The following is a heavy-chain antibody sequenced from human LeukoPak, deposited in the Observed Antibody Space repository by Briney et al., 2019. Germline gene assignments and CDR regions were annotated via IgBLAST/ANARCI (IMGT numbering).Heavy chain of an antibody. CDR1: GGPFSTYA. D-gene: IGHD3-22*01. J-gene: IGHJ5*02. Sequence: ASVKVSCKASGGPFSTYAVSWVRQAPGQGLEWMGGIIPIFGTANYAQKFQGRVTITTDESTSTAYLDLSRLRSEDTAVYYCTRELAQGGYYFGWFDPWGQGTLVTVSS. V-gene: IGHV1-69*05. CDR3: TRELAQGGYYFGWFDP. CDR2: IIPIFGTA.